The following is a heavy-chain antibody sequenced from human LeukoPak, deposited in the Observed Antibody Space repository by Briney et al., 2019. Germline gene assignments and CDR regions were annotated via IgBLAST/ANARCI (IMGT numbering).Heavy chain of an antibody. CDR1: GGSISSGGYY. Sequence: SETLSLTCAVSGGSISSGGYYWSWIRQHPGKGLEWFGYIYYSGSTYYNPSLKSRVTISVDTSKNQFSLKLSSVTAADTAVYYCARGGGYSSSWYPYNWFDPWGQGTLVTVSS. J-gene: IGHJ5*02. CDR3: ARGGGYSSSWYPYNWFDP. CDR2: IYYSGST. D-gene: IGHD6-13*01. V-gene: IGHV4-31*11.